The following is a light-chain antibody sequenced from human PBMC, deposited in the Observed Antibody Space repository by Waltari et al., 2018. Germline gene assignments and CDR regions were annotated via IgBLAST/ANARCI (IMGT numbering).Light chain of an antibody. V-gene: IGLV3-1*01. CDR3: QAWDSTTVI. CDR2: QNI. CDR1: RLGDKY. Sequence: SYELNQPPSVSVSPGQTATLTCSGNRLGDKYTCWYQQKPGQSPVLVIYQNIKRPSGIPERFSGSNSGNTATLTISGTQAMDEADYYCQAWDSTTVIFGGGTKLTVL. J-gene: IGLJ2*01.